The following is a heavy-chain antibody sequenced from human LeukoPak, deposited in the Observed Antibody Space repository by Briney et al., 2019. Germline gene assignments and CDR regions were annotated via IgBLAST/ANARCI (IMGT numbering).Heavy chain of an antibody. CDR1: GGSISSGDYY. D-gene: IGHD2-2*01. V-gene: IGHV4-30-4*08. J-gene: IGHJ6*03. Sequence: SETLSLTCTVSGGSISSGDYYWSWIRQPPGKGLEWIGYIYYSGSTYYNPSLKSRVTISVDTSKNQFSLKLSSVTAADTAVYYCARGRDIVVVPAAMRGPPYYYMDVWGKGTTVTVSS. CDR2: IYYSGST. CDR3: ARGRDIVVVPAAMRGPPYYYMDV.